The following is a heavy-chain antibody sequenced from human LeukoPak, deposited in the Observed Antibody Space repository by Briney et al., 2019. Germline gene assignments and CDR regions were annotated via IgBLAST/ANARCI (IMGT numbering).Heavy chain of an antibody. CDR2: IYYSGST. D-gene: IGHD6-13*01. J-gene: IGHJ4*02. CDR1: GGSISSSSYY. V-gene: IGHV4-39*01. Sequence: SETLSLICTVSGGSISSSSYYWGWIRQPPGKGLEWIGSIYYSGSTYYNPSLKSRVTISVATSKNQFSLKLSSVTAADTAVYYCARQYGSSWDFDYWGQGTLVTVSS. CDR3: ARQYGSSWDFDY.